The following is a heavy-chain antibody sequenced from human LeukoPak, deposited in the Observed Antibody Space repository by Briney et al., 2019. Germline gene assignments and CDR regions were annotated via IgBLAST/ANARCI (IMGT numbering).Heavy chain of an antibody. CDR3: ARVCSSWPGDPQVGY. J-gene: IGHJ4*02. Sequence: GGSLRLSCAASGFSFSNYAMSWVRQAPGKGLEWVSTIVDSGDSTYHAVSVKGRFTISRDNSKNTLYLQMNSLRAEDTAVYYCARVCSSWPGDPQVGYWGQGTLVTVSS. D-gene: IGHD6-13*01. CDR1: GFSFSNYA. V-gene: IGHV3-23*01. CDR2: IVDSGDST.